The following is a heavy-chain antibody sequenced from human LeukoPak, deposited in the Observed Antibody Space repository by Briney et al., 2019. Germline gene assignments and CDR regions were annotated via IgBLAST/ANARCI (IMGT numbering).Heavy chain of an antibody. CDR1: GGSISSSSYY. V-gene: IGHV4-39*07. CDR2: IYYSGST. CDR3: ARCLFCGPPNYYYYMDV. D-gene: IGHD2/OR15-2a*01. Sequence: SETLSLTCTVSGGSISSSSYYWGWIRQPPGKGLEWIGSIYYSGSTNYNPSLKSRVTMSVDTSKNQFSLKLSSVTAADTAVYYCARCLFCGPPNYYYYMDVWGKGTTVTISS. J-gene: IGHJ6*03.